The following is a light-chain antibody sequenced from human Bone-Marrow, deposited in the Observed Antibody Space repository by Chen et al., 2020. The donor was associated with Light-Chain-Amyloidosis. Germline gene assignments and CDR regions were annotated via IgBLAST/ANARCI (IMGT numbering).Light chain of an antibody. V-gene: IGLV3-25*03. J-gene: IGLJ2*01. CDR1: DLPTKY. CDR3: QSADSSGTYEVI. CDR2: RDT. Sequence: SYELTQPTSVSVSPGQTARITCSGDDLPTKYAYCYQQKSGQAPVLVIHRDTERPSGISERFSGSSSGTTATLTISGVQAEDEADYHCQSADSSGTYEVIFGGGTKLTVL.